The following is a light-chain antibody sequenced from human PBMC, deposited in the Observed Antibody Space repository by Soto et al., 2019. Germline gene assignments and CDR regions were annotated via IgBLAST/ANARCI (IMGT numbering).Light chain of an antibody. CDR3: QQYNDSFPT. CDR2: KAS. Sequence: DIQMTQSPSTLSASVGDRVTISCRASQNINTWLAWYKQQPGKAPQLLIYKASSLESRVPSRFSGSGSGTDFTLTISSLRPDDFVTFYCQQYNDSFPTFGQGTKVEIK. J-gene: IGKJ1*01. CDR1: QNINTW. V-gene: IGKV1-5*03.